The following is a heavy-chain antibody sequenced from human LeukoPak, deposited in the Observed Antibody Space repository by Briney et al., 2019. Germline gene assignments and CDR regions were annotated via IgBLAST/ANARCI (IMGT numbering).Heavy chain of an antibody. D-gene: IGHD5-18*01. Sequence: GGSLRLSCAASGFIFRSYGMHWVRQAPGSGLEWVAFIRYDGNNEDYVDSVKGRFTISRDNAKNSLYLQVNSLRAEDTAVYYCASEDTAMGDYWGQGTLVTVSS. CDR3: ASEDTAMGDY. V-gene: IGHV3-30*02. CDR2: IRYDGNNE. CDR1: GFIFRSYG. J-gene: IGHJ4*02.